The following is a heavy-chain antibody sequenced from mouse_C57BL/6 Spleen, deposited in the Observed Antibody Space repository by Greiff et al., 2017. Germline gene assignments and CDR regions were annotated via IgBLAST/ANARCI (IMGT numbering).Heavy chain of an antibody. V-gene: IGHV5-17*01. CDR1: GFTFSDYG. J-gene: IGHJ2*01. CDR3: ARAPISLYCDY. CDR2: ISSGSSTI. Sequence: VQLKESGGGLVKPGGSLKLSCAASGFTFSDYGMHWVRQAPEKGLEWVAYISSGSSTIYYADTVKGRFTISRDNAKNTLSLQVTSLRSEDTAMYYCARAPISLYCDYWGQGTTLTVSS.